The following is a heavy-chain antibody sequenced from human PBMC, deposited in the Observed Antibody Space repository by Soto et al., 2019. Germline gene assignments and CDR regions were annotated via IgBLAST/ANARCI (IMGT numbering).Heavy chain of an antibody. D-gene: IGHD5-12*01. CDR3: ARGPRDDYHGGIALGL. Sequence: QVQRVQSGAEVKKPGSSVKVSCKASGGTFSSYAISWVRQAPGQGLEWMGGIIPIFGTANYAQKFQGRVTLTADKSTSTAYMDLSSLRSEDTAVYYCARGPRDDYHGGIALGLWGQGTLVTVSS. CDR1: GGTFSSYA. CDR2: IIPIFGTA. J-gene: IGHJ4*02. V-gene: IGHV1-69*06.